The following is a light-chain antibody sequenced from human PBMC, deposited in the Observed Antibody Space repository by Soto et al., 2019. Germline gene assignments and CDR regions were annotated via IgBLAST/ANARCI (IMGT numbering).Light chain of an antibody. V-gene: IGLV3-21*02. Sequence: SYELTQPPSVSVAPGQTARITCGGNNIGSKSVHWYQQKPGQAPVLVVYDDSDRPSGIPERFSGSNSGNTATLTISRVEAGDEADYYCQVWDSSNDPFYVFGTGTKLTVL. J-gene: IGLJ1*01. CDR3: QVWDSSNDPFYV. CDR2: DDS. CDR1: NIGSKS.